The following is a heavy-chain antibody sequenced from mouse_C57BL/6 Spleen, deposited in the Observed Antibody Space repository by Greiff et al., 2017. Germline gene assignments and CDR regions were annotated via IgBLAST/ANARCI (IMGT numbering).Heavy chain of an antibody. CDR1: GISITTGNYR. V-gene: IGHV3-5*01. CDR2: IYYSGTI. Sequence: EVKLMESGPGLVKPSQTVFLTCTVTGISITTGNYRWSWIRQFPGNKLEWIGYIYYSGTITYNPSLTSRPTITRDTPKNQFFLEMNSLTAEDTATYYCARTAQAPYYFDDWGQGTTLTVSS. D-gene: IGHD3-2*02. CDR3: ARTAQAPYYFDD. J-gene: IGHJ2*01.